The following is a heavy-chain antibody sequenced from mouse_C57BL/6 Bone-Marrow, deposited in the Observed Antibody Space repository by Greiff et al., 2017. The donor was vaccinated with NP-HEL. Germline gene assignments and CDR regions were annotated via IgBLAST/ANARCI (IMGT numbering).Heavy chain of an antibody. J-gene: IGHJ2*01. V-gene: IGHV1-26*01. CDR3: ARLFITTVVARNYFDY. CDR2: INPNNGGT. Sequence: VQLHQSGPELVKPGASVKISCKASGYTFTDYYMNWVKPSHGKSLEWIGDINPNNGGTSYNQKFKGKATLTVDKSSSTAYMELRSLTSEDSAVYYCARLFITTVVARNYFDYWGQGTTLTVSS. CDR1: GYTFTDYY. D-gene: IGHD1-1*01.